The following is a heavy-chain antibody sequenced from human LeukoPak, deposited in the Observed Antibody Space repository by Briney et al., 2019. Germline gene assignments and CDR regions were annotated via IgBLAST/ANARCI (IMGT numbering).Heavy chain of an antibody. J-gene: IGHJ3*02. CDR3: VRASDAFDI. Sequence: GGSLRLSCAASGFTFNNHWMHWVRQAPGKGLVWVSRVNNDGSGTTYADSFKGRFTISRDNAKNTLYLQMNSLRADDTAVYYCVRASDAFDIWGQGTMVTVSS. V-gene: IGHV3-74*01. CDR2: VNNDGSGT. CDR1: GFTFNNHW.